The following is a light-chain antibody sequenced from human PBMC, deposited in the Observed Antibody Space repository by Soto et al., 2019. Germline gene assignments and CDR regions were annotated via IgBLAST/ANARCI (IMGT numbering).Light chain of an antibody. J-gene: IGKJ4*01. CDR3: QQHKYWPPLT. CDR2: DAS. CDR1: QSVDIY. Sequence: EVVVTQSPVTLALSPGERATLSCRTSQSVDIYVAWYQQKPGQAPRLLIYDASNRAPGIPARFSGRGSGTDFPLTISSLEPEDFAVYYGQQHKYWPPLTFGGGTKVDIK. V-gene: IGKV3-11*01.